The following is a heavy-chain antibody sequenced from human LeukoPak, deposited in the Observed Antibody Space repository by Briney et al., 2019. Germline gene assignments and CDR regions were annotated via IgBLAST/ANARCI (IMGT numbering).Heavy chain of an antibody. V-gene: IGHV4-30-2*01. J-gene: IGHJ4*02. CDR1: GGSISSGGHS. D-gene: IGHD1-26*01. CDR3: AMIPSGSYFHDY. Sequence: PSETLSLTCTVSGGSISSGGHSWSWIRQPPGKGLEWIGYIYHSGSGSTYYNPSLKSRVTISIDKSKNQFSLKLNSVTAADTAVYYCAMIPSGSYFHDYWGQGTLVTVSS. CDR2: IYHSGSGST.